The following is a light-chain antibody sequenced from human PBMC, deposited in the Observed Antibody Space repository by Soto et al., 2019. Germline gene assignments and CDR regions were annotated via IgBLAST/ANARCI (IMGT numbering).Light chain of an antibody. J-gene: IGKJ1*01. Sequence: ELVLTQSPGTLSLSPGERATLSCRASQSIRSNYVAWYQQKPGQGPRLLIYGASSRATGIPDRFSGSGSGTDFTLIISRLEREGVELYYCQQYGSSQRTLSQGTKVDIK. V-gene: IGKV3-20*01. CDR1: QSIRSNY. CDR2: GAS. CDR3: QQYGSSQRT.